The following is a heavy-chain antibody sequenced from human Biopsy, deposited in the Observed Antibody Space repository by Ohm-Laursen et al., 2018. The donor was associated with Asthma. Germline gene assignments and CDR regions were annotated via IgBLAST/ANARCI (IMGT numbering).Heavy chain of an antibody. D-gene: IGHD1-1*01. CDR2: ISKDARTQ. Sequence: SLRLSCSAPGFSFSNYAIHWVRQAPGKGLEWVGVISKDARTQDYADSVKGRCTMAKDNSKNTLDRQMNDLREEDTAVYYDVRDGTDDAFDIWGQGTVVSVSS. CDR3: VRDGTDDAFDI. J-gene: IGHJ3*02. V-gene: IGHV3-30*01. CDR1: GFSFSNYA.